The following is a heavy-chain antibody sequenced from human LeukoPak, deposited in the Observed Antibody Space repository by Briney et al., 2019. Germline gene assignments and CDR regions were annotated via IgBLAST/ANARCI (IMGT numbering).Heavy chain of an antibody. Sequence: PGGSLRLSCAASGFTFSSYSMNWVRQAPGKGLEWVSSISSSSSYIYYADSVKGRFTISRDNAKNSLYLQMNSLRAEDTAVYYCARDLYGDYSPFFDYWGQGTLVTVSS. CDR1: GFTFSSYS. V-gene: IGHV3-21*01. J-gene: IGHJ4*02. CDR3: ARDLYGDYSPFFDY. CDR2: ISSSSSYI. D-gene: IGHD4-17*01.